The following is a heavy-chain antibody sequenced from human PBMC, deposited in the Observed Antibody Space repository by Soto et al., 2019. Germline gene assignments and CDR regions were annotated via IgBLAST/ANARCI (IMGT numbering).Heavy chain of an antibody. CDR3: ARDYNFWSGYETDDAFDI. D-gene: IGHD3-3*01. CDR1: GGSISSGDYY. J-gene: IGHJ3*02. Sequence: SETLSLTCTVSGGSISSGDYYWSWIRQPPGKGLEWIGYIYYSGGTYYNPSLKSRVTISVDTSKNQFSLKLSSVTAADTAVYYCARDYNFWSGYETDDAFDIWGQGTMVTVSS. V-gene: IGHV4-30-4*01. CDR2: IYYSGGT.